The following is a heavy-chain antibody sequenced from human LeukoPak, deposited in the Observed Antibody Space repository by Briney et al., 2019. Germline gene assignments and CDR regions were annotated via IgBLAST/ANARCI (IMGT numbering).Heavy chain of an antibody. D-gene: IGHD1-26*01. CDR2: INTDGSTT. CDR3: ARGRGGSYQY. CDR1: RLTFSKDW. Sequence: GGSLRLSCAASRLTFSKDWMHCVRQAPGKGLVWVSRINTDGSTTTYADSVKGRFTISRDNAKNTLYLQMNSLRVEDTAVYYCARGRGGSYQYWGQGTLVTVSS. V-gene: IGHV3-74*01. J-gene: IGHJ4*02.